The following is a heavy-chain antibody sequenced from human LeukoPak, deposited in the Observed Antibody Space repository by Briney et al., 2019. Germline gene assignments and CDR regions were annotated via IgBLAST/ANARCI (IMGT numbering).Heavy chain of an antibody. V-gene: IGHV1-46*01. Sequence: ASVKLSCKSSKYTFTTYYIHWVRQAPGHGLEWMGGINPSAGDTHYAQKFQGRVSMTRDTSTSTVYMQLSSLRSQDTAVYYCARHWGRYGYSYDFRGQGTLVTVSS. CDR3: ARHWGRYGYSYDF. D-gene: IGHD3-16*01. J-gene: IGHJ4*02. CDR1: KYTFTTYY. CDR2: INPSAGDT.